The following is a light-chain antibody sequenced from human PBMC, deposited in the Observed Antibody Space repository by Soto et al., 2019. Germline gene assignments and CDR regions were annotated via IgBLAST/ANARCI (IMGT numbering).Light chain of an antibody. CDR2: GAS. CDR1: QSVSSN. V-gene: IGKV3-15*01. CDR3: QQYNNWLQT. Sequence: EIVMTQSPATLSVSPGERATLSCRASQSVSSNLAWYQQKPGQAPRLLIYGASTRATGIPARFSGSGSGTEFTLTISSLQSEDFAAYYCQQYNNWLQTFGGGTKVEIK. J-gene: IGKJ4*01.